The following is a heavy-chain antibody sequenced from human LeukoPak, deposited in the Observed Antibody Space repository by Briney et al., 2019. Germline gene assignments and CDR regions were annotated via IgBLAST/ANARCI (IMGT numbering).Heavy chain of an antibody. V-gene: IGHV3-53*01. CDR2: IYSGGNT. J-gene: IGHJ4*02. CDR3: ARDDLGCSSTSCYRNDY. Sequence: GGSLRLSCAASGFTVSSNDMSWVRQAPGKGLEWVSVIYSGGNTYYADSVKGRFTISRDNSKNTLYLQMNSLRAEDTAVYYCARDDLGCSSTSCYRNDYWGQGTLVTVSS. CDR1: GFTVSSND. D-gene: IGHD2-2*01.